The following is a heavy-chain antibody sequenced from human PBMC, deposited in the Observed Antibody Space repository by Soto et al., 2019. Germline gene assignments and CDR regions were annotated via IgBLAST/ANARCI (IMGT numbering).Heavy chain of an antibody. CDR3: AKAHPGGPSGY. Sequence: GGSLRLSCAASGFTFSSYAMSWVRQAPGKGLEWVSAISGSGGSTYYADSVKGRFTISRDNSKHTLYLQMNSLRAEDKAVYYCAKAHPGGPSGYWGQRTLVTVSS. V-gene: IGHV3-23*01. J-gene: IGHJ4*02. CDR1: GFTFSSYA. CDR2: ISGSGGST. D-gene: IGHD6-19*01.